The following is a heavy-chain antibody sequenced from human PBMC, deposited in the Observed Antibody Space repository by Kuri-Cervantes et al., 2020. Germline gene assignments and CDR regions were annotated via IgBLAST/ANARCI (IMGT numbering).Heavy chain of an antibody. J-gene: IGHJ6*02. CDR3: AKVGFWSGYYGMDV. D-gene: IGHD3-3*01. CDR2: ISYDGSNK. Sequence: GESLKISCAASGFTFSSYGMHWVRQAPGKGLEWVAVISYDGSNKYYADSVKGRFTISRDNSKNTLYLQMNSLRAEDTAVYYCAKVGFWSGYYGMDVWGQGTTVTVSS. CDR1: GFTFSSYG. V-gene: IGHV3-30*18.